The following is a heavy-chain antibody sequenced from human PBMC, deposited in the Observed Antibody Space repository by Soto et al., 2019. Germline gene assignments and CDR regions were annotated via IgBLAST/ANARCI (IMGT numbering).Heavy chain of an antibody. CDR2: INAGNGNT. J-gene: IGHJ5*02. V-gene: IGHV1-3*01. CDR1: GYTFTSYA. D-gene: IGHD4-17*01. CDR3: ARAQDYGDYVGWFDP. Sequence: QVQLVQSGAEVKKPGASVKVSCKASGYTFTSYAMHWVRQAPGQRLEWMGWINAGNGNTKYSQKFQGRVTITRDTSASTAYMELSSLRSEDTAVSYCARAQDYGDYVGWFDPWGHGTLVTVSS.